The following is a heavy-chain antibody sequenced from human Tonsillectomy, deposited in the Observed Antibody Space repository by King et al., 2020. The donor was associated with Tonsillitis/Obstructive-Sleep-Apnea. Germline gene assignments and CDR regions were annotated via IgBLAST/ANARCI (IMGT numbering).Heavy chain of an antibody. CDR3: AILERFLEWPTPFDY. CDR2: ISGSYGST. D-gene: IGHD3-3*01. CDR1: GFTFSSYA. J-gene: IGHJ4*02. Sequence: VQLVESGGGLVQPGGSLRLSCAASGFTFSSYAMSWVRQAPGKGLEWVSAISGSYGSTYYADSVRGRFTISRDDSKNTLYLQMNSLRAEDTALYYCAILERFLEWPTPFDYWGQGTLVTVSS. V-gene: IGHV3-23*04.